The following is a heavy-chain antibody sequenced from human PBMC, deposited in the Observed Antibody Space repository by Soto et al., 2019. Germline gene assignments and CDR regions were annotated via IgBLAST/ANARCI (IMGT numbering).Heavy chain of an antibody. CDR1: GYTFTGYY. D-gene: IGHD3-22*01. CDR3: ARADRDYYDSSGYRDLASPASLFDY. J-gene: IGHJ4*02. Sequence: GASVKVSCKASGYTFTGYYMHWVRQAPGQGLEWMGWINPNSGGTNYAQKFQGWVTMTRDTSISTAYMELSRLRSDDTAVYYCARADRDYYDSSGYRDLASPASLFDYWGQGTLVTVSS. CDR2: INPNSGGT. V-gene: IGHV1-2*04.